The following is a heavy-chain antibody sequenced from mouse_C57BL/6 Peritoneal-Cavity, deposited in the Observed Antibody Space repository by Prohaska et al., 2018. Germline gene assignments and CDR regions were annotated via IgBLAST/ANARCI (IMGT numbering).Heavy chain of an antibody. D-gene: IGHD2-1*01. J-gene: IGHJ4*01. Sequence: PGASVKISCKASGYTFTDYYMNWVKQSHGKSLEWIGDINPNNGGTSYNQKFKGKATLTVDKSSSTAYMELRSLTSEDSAVYYCASDGNLDDYAMDYCGQGTSVTVSS. CDR3: ASDGNLDDYAMDY. CDR1: GYTFTDYY. V-gene: IGHV1-26*01. CDR2: INPNNGGT.